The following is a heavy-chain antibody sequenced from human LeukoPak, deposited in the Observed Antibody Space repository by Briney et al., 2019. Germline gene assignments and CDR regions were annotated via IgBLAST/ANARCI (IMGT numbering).Heavy chain of an antibody. CDR2: INHSGST. D-gene: IGHD5-18*01. CDR3: ARRYSYGAFDY. Sequence: PSETLSLTCAVYGGSFSGYYWSWIRQPPGKGLEWIGEINHSGSTNYNPSLKSRVTISVDTSKNQFSLKLSSVTAADTAVYYCARRYSYGAFDYWGQGTLVTVSS. J-gene: IGHJ4*02. CDR1: GGSFSGYY. V-gene: IGHV4-34*01.